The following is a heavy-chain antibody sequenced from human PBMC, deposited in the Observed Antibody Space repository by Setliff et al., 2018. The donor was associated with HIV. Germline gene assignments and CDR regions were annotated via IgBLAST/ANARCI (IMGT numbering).Heavy chain of an antibody. CDR2: IYSSGTT. CDR3: ARATRIIPLVVPGASDY. D-gene: IGHD2-8*02. CDR1: GDSITGGSYY. J-gene: IGHJ4*02. Sequence: SETLSLTCKVSGDSITGGSYYWSWIRQPAGKSLEWIGHIYSSGTTDYNPSLKRRVSISLDRPRNQVSLKLTSVAAADTALYYCARATRIIPLVVPGASDYWGQGTLVTVSS. V-gene: IGHV4-61*09.